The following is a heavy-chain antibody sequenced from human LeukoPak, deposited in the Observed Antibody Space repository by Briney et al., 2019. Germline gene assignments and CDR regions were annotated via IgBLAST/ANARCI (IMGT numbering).Heavy chain of an antibody. V-gene: IGHV3-48*02. CDR1: GFTFSSYG. Sequence: GGSLRLSCAASGFTFSSYGLNWVRQAPGKGLEWLPYISTSTSITTSVYYAESVKGRFTVSRDNAKNSVYLQMNSLRDEDTAVYYCARDLSLSYWGQGTLVTVSS. J-gene: IGHJ4*02. CDR3: ARDLSLSY. CDR2: ISTSTSITTSV.